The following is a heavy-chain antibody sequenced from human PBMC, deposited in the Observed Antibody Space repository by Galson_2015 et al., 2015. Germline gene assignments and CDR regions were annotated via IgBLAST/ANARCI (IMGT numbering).Heavy chain of an antibody. V-gene: IGHV3-30*18. D-gene: IGHD3-10*01. Sequence: SLRLSCAASGFTFSTYGRHWVRQAPGKGLEWVAVISHDGRNKYYADSVKGRFTISRDNSQSTLYLQMNGLRAEDTAVYYCAKDWGRYFASGSSYLDYWGQGTLVTVSS. J-gene: IGHJ4*02. CDR2: ISHDGRNK. CDR1: GFTFSTYG. CDR3: AKDWGRYFASGSSYLDY.